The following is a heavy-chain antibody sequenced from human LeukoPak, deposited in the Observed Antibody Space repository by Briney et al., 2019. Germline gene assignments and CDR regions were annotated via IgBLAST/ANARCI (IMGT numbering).Heavy chain of an antibody. Sequence: SGPTLVNPTQTLTLTCTFSGFSLTTSGVAVGWIRQPPGKALEWPALIYWDDDKRYRSSLKSRLTINKDTSKNQVVLTMTNMDPVDTATYYCAHRRPVGASYGVGFDPWGQGTLVTVSS. D-gene: IGHD1-26*01. CDR1: GFSLTTSGVA. J-gene: IGHJ5*02. V-gene: IGHV2-5*02. CDR3: AHRRPVGASYGVGFDP. CDR2: IYWDDDK.